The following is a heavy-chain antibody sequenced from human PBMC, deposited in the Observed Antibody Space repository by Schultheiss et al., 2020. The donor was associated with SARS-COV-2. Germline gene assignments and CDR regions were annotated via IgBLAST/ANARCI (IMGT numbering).Heavy chain of an antibody. Sequence: GESLKISCAASGFTFSSYSMNWVRQAPGKGLEWVSSISSSSSYIYYADSVKGRFTISRDNAKNSLYLQMNSLRAEDTAVYYCANRGTIFGVVITREMDVWGQGTTVTVSS. J-gene: IGHJ6*02. CDR1: GFTFSSYS. CDR2: ISSSSSYI. V-gene: IGHV3-21*01. CDR3: ANRGTIFGVVITREMDV. D-gene: IGHD3-3*01.